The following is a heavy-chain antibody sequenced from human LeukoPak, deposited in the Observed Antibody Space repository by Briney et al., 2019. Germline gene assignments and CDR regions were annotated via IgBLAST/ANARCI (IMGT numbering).Heavy chain of an antibody. J-gene: IGHJ6*02. CDR2: IYYSGST. CDR1: GGSISSGDYY. CDR3: ATTTYYDFWSDAASYYYYGMDV. D-gene: IGHD3-3*01. Sequence: SQTLSLTCTVSGGSISSGDYYWSWIRQPPGKGLEWIGYIYYSGSTYYNPSLKSRVTISVDTSKNQFSLKLSSVTAADTAVYYCATTTYYDFWSDAASYYYYGMDVWGQGTTVTVSS. V-gene: IGHV4-30-4*01.